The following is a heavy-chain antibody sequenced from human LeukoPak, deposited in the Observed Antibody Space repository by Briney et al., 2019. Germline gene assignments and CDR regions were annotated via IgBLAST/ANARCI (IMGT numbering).Heavy chain of an antibody. CDR2: ISGSGGST. Sequence: GESLKISCAASGFTFSSYAMSWVRQAPGKGLEWVSAISGSGGSTYYADSVKGRFTISRDNSKNTLYLQMNSLRAEDTAVYYCAKATHGGHFDYWGQGTLVTVSS. CDR3: AKATHGGHFDY. V-gene: IGHV3-23*01. CDR1: GFTFSSYA. D-gene: IGHD4-23*01. J-gene: IGHJ4*02.